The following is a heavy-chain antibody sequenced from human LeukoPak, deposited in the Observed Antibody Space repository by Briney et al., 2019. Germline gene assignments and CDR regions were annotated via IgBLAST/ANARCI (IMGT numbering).Heavy chain of an antibody. CDR1: GDSISSSSYF. D-gene: IGHD2-21*02. Sequence: AETLSLTCTVSGDSISSSSYFWAWIRQPPGKGLEWILSLCYSGSTYYNPSLKSRVPISVDTSKKQFSLKLNSVTAADTAVYYCARHLAYCRGDCYLSEFDYWGQGTLVTVSS. J-gene: IGHJ4*02. V-gene: IGHV4-39*01. CDR2: LCYSGST. CDR3: ARHLAYCRGDCYLSEFDY.